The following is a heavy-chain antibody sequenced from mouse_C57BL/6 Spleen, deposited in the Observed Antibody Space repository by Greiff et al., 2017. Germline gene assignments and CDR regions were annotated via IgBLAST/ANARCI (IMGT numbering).Heavy chain of an antibody. CDR3: ASGSYDYNYFDY. V-gene: IGHV1-55*01. J-gene: IGHJ2*01. D-gene: IGHD2-4*01. Sequence: QVQLQQPGAELVKPGASVKMSCKASGYTFTSYWITWVKQRPGQGLEWIGDIYPGSGSTNYNEKFKSKATLTVDTSSSTAYMQLSSLTSEDSAVYYCASGSYDYNYFDYWGQGTTLTVSS. CDR1: GYTFTSYW. CDR2: IYPGSGST.